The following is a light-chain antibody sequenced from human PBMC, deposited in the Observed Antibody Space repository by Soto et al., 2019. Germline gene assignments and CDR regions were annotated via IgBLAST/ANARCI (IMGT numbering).Light chain of an antibody. J-gene: IGKJ1*01. CDR2: AAN. Sequence: EIVLTQSPGTLSVSPGERAALSCKASQSVTSNYLAWYQQRPGQAPRLLIYAANRRATGSPDRLTGSGSGTDFNLTISSLEPEDSALYYCQQYAGAPWTFGQGTRVEI. V-gene: IGKV3-20*01. CDR3: QQYAGAPWT. CDR1: QSVTSNY.